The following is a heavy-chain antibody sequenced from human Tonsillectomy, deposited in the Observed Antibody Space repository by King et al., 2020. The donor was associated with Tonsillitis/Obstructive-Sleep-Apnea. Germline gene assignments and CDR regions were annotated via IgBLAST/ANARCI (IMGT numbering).Heavy chain of an antibody. CDR2: INTNTGNP. Sequence: VQLVESGSELKKPGASVKVSCKASGYTFTSYAMNWVRQAPGQGLEWMGWINTNTGNPTYAQGFTGRFVFSLDTSVSTAYLQISSLKAEDTAVYYCARGVGYCTNGVCYNYYYYMDVWGKGTTVTVSS. D-gene: IGHD2-8*01. J-gene: IGHJ6*03. V-gene: IGHV7-4-1*02. CDR3: ARGVGYCTNGVCYNYYYYMDV. CDR1: GYTFTSYA.